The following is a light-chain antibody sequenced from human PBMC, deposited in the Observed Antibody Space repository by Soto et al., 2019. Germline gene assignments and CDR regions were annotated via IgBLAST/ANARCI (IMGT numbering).Light chain of an antibody. CDR3: SSYTSSSHYV. Sequence: QSALTQPASVSGSPGQSITISCTGTGSDVGGYNYVSWYQQHPGKAPKLMIYDVSNRPSGVSNRFSGSKSGNTASLTISGLQAEDEADYYCSSYTSSSHYVFGTGTKLTVL. CDR1: GSDVGGYNY. V-gene: IGLV2-14*01. CDR2: DVS. J-gene: IGLJ1*01.